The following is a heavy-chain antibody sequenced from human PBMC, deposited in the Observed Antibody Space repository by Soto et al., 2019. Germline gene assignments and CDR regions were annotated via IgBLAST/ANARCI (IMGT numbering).Heavy chain of an antibody. V-gene: IGHV3-15*01. Sequence: PGGSLRLSCAASGFTFSNAWMSWVRQAPGKGLEWVGRIKSKTDGGTTDYAAPVKGRFTISRDDSKNTLYLQMNSLKTEDTAVYYCTTTSYDYIWGSYRPSDAFDIWGQGTMVTVSS. CDR3: TTTSYDYIWGSYRPSDAFDI. CDR2: IKSKTDGGTT. D-gene: IGHD3-16*02. J-gene: IGHJ3*02. CDR1: GFTFSNAW.